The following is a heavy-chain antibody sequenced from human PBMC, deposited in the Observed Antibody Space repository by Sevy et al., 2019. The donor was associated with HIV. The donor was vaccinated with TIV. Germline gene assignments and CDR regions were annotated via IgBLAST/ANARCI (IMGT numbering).Heavy chain of an antibody. D-gene: IGHD4-17*01. CDR2: IIPIFGTA. V-gene: IGHV1-69*13. Sequence: ASVKVSCKASGGTFSSYAISWVRQAPGQGLEWMGGIIPIFGTANYAQKFQGRVTITADESTSTAYRELSSLRSEDTAVYYCARDGTTVGYYYYDGMDVWGQGTTVTVSS. J-gene: IGHJ6*02. CDR3: ARDGTTVGYYYYDGMDV. CDR1: GGTFSSYA.